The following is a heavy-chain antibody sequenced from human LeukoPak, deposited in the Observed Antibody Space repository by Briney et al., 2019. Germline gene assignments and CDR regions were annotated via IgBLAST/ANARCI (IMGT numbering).Heavy chain of an antibody. J-gene: IGHJ5*02. V-gene: IGHV4-34*01. D-gene: IGHD2-2*01. CDR2: INHSGGT. CDR1: GGSIRSYY. Sequence: SETLSLTCTVSGGSIRSYYWSWIRQPPGKGLEWIGEINHSGGTNYNPSLKSRVTISVDTSKNQFSLKLSSVTAADTAVYYCARVRYCSSTSCPWGQGTLVTVSS. CDR3: ARVRYCSSTSCP.